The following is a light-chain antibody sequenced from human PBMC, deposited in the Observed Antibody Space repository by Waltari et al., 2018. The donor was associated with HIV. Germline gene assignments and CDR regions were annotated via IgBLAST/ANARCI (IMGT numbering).Light chain of an antibody. V-gene: IGLV4-69*01. J-gene: IGLJ3*02. CDR1: SGHSTSA. Sequence: QVVLTQSPSASAFLGASVKLTCTLSSGHSTSAIAWHQQQPEKGPRYLMKVYNDGSHNKGDGIPDRFSGSSSGAERYLTISSLQSDDEADYYCQTWDSGIRVFGGGTRLTVL. CDR3: QTWDSGIRV. CDR2: VYNDGSH.